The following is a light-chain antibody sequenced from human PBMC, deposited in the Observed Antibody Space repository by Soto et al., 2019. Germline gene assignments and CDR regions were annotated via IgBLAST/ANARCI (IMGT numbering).Light chain of an antibody. V-gene: IGKV1-17*01. CDR1: QAIRND. CDR3: LQHNTYPRT. Sequence: DIQITQSPASLSTPVVERGTRTFRASQAIRNDLGWYQQKPAKAPKRLIYAASSLQSGVPSRFSGSGSGTEFTLTISSLQPEDSATYYCLQHNTYPRTFGQGTKVDIK. J-gene: IGKJ1*01. CDR2: AAS.